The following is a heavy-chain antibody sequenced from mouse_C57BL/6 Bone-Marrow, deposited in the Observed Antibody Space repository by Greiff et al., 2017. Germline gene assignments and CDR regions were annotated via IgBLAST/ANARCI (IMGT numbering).Heavy chain of an antibody. V-gene: IGHV14-4*01. J-gene: IGHJ3*01. D-gene: IGHD6-5*01. Sequence: VQLKQSGAELVRPGASVKLSCTASGFNIKDDYMHWVKQRPEQGLEWIGWIDPENGDTEYASKFQGKATITADPSSNTAYLQLSSLTSSDTAVYYCTPISGAYWGQGTLVTVSA. CDR2: IDPENGDT. CDR1: GFNIKDDY. CDR3: TPISGAY.